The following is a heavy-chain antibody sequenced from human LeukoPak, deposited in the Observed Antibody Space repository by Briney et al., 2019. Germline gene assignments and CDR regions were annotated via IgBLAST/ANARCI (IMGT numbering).Heavy chain of an antibody. CDR1: GFTFSTYA. D-gene: IGHD7-27*01. CDR2: INGIGGST. CDR3: TTGNWGPY. J-gene: IGHJ4*02. Sequence: GGSLRLSCAASGFTFSTYAMSWVRQAPGKGLEWVSAINGIGGSTYYADSVKGRFTISRDDSKNTLYLQMNSLRAEDTAVYYCTTGNWGPYWGQGTLVTVSS. V-gene: IGHV3-23*01.